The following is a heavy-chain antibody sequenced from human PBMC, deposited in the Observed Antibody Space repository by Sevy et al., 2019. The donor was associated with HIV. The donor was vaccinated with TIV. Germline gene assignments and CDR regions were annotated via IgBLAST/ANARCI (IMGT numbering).Heavy chain of an antibody. J-gene: IGHJ4*02. D-gene: IGHD4-4*01. CDR3: ATQYSYDY. V-gene: IGHV1-2*02. Sequence: ASVKVSCKASGHTFIDYYIQWVRQAPGQGLEWMGWINSNSGAISYAQKFRDRVTMTSDTSISTAYMELSRLRSDDTAVYYCATQYSYDYWGQGTLVTVSS. CDR2: INSNSGAI. CDR1: GHTFIDYY.